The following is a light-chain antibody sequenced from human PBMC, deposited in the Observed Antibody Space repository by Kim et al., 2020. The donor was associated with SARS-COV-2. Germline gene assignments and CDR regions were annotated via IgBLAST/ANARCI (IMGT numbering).Light chain of an antibody. CDR2: WAS. CDR1: QRVLYNSNNKNY. V-gene: IGKV4-1*01. Sequence: DIVMTQSPDSLAVSLGERATINCKSSQRVLYNSNNKNYLAWYQQKPGQPPKLLIYWASTRESGVPDRFSGSGSGTDFTLTISSLQAEDVAVYYCQQYYSTPLTFGGGTKVDIK. J-gene: IGKJ4*01. CDR3: QQYYSTPLT.